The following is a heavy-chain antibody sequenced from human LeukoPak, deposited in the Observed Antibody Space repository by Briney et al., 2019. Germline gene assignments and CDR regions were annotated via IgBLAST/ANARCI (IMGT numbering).Heavy chain of an antibody. CDR3: ARRNPGAAGFKYYFDY. CDR1: GGSISSSNW. CDR2: IYHSGST. V-gene: IGHV4-4*02. J-gene: IGHJ4*02. D-gene: IGHD6-13*01. Sequence: PSETLSLTCAVSGGSISSSNWWSWVRQPPGKGLEWIGEIYHSGSTNYNPSLKSRVTISVDKSKNQFSLKLSSVTAADTAVYYCARRNPGAAGFKYYFDYWGQGTLVTVSS.